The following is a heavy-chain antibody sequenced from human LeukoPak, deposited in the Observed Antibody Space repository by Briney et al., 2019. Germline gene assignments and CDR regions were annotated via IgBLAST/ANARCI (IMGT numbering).Heavy chain of an antibody. J-gene: IGHJ3*02. Sequence: PSQTLSLTCAVSGDSLSSGSYYWSWIRQPAGKGLEWIGRMYSSGSTNYNPSLKSRVTMSRDTSKNQISLKVNSVTAADTAVYYCARTAGVDAFDIWGQGTMVTVSS. D-gene: IGHD3-10*01. CDR1: GDSLSSGSYY. V-gene: IGHV4-61*02. CDR3: ARTAGVDAFDI. CDR2: MYSSGST.